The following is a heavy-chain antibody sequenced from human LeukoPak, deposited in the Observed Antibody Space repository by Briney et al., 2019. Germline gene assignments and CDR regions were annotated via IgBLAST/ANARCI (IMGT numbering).Heavy chain of an antibody. D-gene: IGHD6-13*01. CDR2: IYHSGST. CDR3: ARDGQGIAAAGSLNWYFDL. CDR1: GGSISSSNW. J-gene: IGHJ2*01. Sequence: KPSGTLSLTCAVSGGSISSSNWWSWVRQPPGKGLEWIGEIYHSGSTNYNPSLKSRVTISVDKSKNQFSLKLSSVTAADTAVYYCARDGQGIAAAGSLNWYFDLWGRGTLVTVSS. V-gene: IGHV4-4*02.